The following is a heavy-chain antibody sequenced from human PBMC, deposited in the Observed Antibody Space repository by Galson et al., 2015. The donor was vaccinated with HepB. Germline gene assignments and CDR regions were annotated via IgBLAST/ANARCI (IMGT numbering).Heavy chain of an antibody. CDR1: GFAVSSYY. CDR3: ARDLFYLSWGKSGLGGFDP. D-gene: IGHD3-16*01. CDR2: ISIDGNNK. Sequence: SLSLSCAASGFAVSSYYMHWVRQAPGKGLVWAAVISIDGNNKYYADSVKGRFSISRDNPKNTLYLQMNSLRVDDTAVDYCARDLFYLSWGKSGLGGFDPWGQGALVTVSS. J-gene: IGHJ5*02. V-gene: IGHV3-30-3*01.